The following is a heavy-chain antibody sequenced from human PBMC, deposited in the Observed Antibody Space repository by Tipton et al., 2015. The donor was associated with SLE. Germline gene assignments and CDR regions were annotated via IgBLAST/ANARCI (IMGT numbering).Heavy chain of an antibody. V-gene: IGHV4-39*07. CDR2: IYYSGGT. CDR3: ASRSSSSHFDY. D-gene: IGHD6-6*01. Sequence: TLSLTCTVSGGSIRSSSYYWGRFRQPPGKGLEWIGSIYYSGGTNYNPSLKSRVTISVDTSKNQFSLKLSSVTAADTAVYYCASRSSSSHFDYWGQGTLVTVSS. CDR1: GGSIRSSSYY. J-gene: IGHJ4*02.